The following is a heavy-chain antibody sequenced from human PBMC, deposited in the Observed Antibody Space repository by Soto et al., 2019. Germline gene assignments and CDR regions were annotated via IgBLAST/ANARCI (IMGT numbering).Heavy chain of an antibody. D-gene: IGHD2-2*01. CDR3: ARVNQLAPKRNAFDI. Sequence: QVQLQESGPGLVKPSETLSLTCSVSVDSITSYFWTWVRQPPGKGLEWIGYVHYSGSTNYNPSLKSRVTMSVDTSKNHFSLRLSSVTAADTAVYYCARVNQLAPKRNAFDIWGQGTMVTVSS. J-gene: IGHJ3*02. V-gene: IGHV4-59*01. CDR2: VHYSGST. CDR1: VDSITSYF.